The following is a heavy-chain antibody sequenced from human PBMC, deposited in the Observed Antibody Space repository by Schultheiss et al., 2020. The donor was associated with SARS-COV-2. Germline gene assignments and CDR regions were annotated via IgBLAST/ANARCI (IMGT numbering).Heavy chain of an antibody. V-gene: IGHV6-1*01. CDR2: TYYRSKWYN. Sequence: SQTLSLTCVVSGDSVSTVTAAWNWIRQSPSRGLEWLGRTYYRSKWYNDYAVSVKSRITINADASKNQFSLQLNSVTPEDTAVYYCARDPGHCGGGSCPRIGWFDPWGQGTLVTVSS. CDR1: GDSVSTVTAA. J-gene: IGHJ5*02. CDR3: ARDPGHCGGGSCPRIGWFDP. D-gene: IGHD2-15*01.